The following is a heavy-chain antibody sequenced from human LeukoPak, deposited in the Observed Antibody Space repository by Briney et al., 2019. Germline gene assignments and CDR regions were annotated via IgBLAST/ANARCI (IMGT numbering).Heavy chain of an antibody. J-gene: IGHJ3*02. CDR1: GYSFTGYY. Sequence: ASVKVSCKASGYSFTGYYMHWVRQAPGQGLEWMGWINPNSGGTNYARKFQGRVTMTRDTSISTAYMELSRLRSDDTAVYYCARDLEYLYPGGAFDIWGQGTMVTVSS. V-gene: IGHV1-2*02. D-gene: IGHD3-16*01. CDR3: ARDLEYLYPGGAFDI. CDR2: INPNSGGT.